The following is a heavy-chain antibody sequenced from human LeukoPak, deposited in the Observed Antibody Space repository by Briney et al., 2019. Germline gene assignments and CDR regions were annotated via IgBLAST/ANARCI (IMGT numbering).Heavy chain of an antibody. CDR2: IYYSGST. CDR3: ASVEGYYGSGSYNWFDP. D-gene: IGHD3-10*01. Sequence: SETLSLTCTVSGVSISSSNSYWGWIRQPPGKGLEWIGSIYYSGSTYYNPSLKSRVTISVDTSKNQFSLKLSSVTAADTAVYYCASVEGYYGSGSYNWFDPWGQGTLVTVSS. V-gene: IGHV4-39*01. J-gene: IGHJ5*02. CDR1: GVSISSSNSY.